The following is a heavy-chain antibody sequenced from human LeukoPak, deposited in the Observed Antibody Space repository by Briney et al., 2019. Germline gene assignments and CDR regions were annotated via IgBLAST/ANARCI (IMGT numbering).Heavy chain of an antibody. V-gene: IGHV3-7*01. CDR3: ARDKVGGSMAGSNFDY. J-gene: IGHJ4*02. Sequence: GGSLRLSCAASGFTFSSYWMSWVRQAPGRGLEWVANIKQDGSEKYYVDSVKGRFTISRDNAKNSLFLQMNSLRGEDTAVYYCARDKVGGSMAGSNFDYWGQGTLVTVSS. CDR2: IKQDGSEK. D-gene: IGHD6-19*01. CDR1: GFTFSSYW.